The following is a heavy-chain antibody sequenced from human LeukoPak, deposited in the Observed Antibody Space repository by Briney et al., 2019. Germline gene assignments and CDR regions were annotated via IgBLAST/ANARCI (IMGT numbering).Heavy chain of an antibody. D-gene: IGHD5-24*01. CDR1: GFTFSNYG. Sequence: PGGSLRLSCAASGFTFSNYGMHWARQAPGKGLEWVGVIWYDGSNVKYPDSVKGRFTIFRDNSENTVYLQMNSLRVEDTAVYYCARSPYNYYFDYWGQGTLVTVSS. V-gene: IGHV3-33*01. J-gene: IGHJ4*02. CDR3: ARSPYNYYFDY. CDR2: IWYDGSNV.